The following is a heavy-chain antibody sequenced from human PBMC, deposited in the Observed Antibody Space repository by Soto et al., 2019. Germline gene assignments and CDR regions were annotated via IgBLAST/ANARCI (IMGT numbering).Heavy chain of an antibody. V-gene: IGHV1-69*13. J-gene: IGHJ6*02. CDR2: ISPIFGTS. Sequence: GASVKVSCKASGGTFTSYAISWVRQAPGQGLEWMGGISPIFGTSNYAQKFQGRVTITADESTSTAYMELSSLRSEDTGVYYCARDLTCSGGSCYSGPYCYYYGMDVWGQGTTVTVSS. CDR3: ARDLTCSGGSCYSGPYCYYYGMDV. D-gene: IGHD2-15*01. CDR1: GGTFTSYA.